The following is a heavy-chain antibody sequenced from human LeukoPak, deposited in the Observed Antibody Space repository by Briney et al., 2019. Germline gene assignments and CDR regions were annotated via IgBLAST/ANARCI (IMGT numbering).Heavy chain of an antibody. CDR1: GYSISSGYY. Sequence: PSETLSLTCNVSGYSISSGYYWAWIRQPPGKGLEWIGYIYYSGSTNYNPSLKSRVTISVDTSKNQFSLKLSSVTAADTSVYYCARTTEGGYTYDYFYYYYMDVWGKGTTVTISS. D-gene: IGHD5-18*01. CDR3: ARTTEGGYTYDYFYYYYMDV. J-gene: IGHJ6*03. CDR2: IYYSGST. V-gene: IGHV4-61*01.